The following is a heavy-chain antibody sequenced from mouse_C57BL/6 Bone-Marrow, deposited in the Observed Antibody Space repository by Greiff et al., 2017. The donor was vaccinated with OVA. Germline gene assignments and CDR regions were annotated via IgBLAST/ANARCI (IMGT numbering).Heavy chain of an antibody. D-gene: IGHD6-1*01. Sequence: QVQLQQPGAELVKPGASVKMSCKASGYTFTSYWITWVKQRPGQGLEWIGDIYPGSGSTNYNEKFKSKATLTVDTSSSTAYMQLSSLTSEDSAVYYCARRGNGGDYFDYWGQGTTLTVSS. CDR3: ARRGNGGDYFDY. J-gene: IGHJ2*01. CDR2: IYPGSGST. V-gene: IGHV1-55*01. CDR1: GYTFTSYW.